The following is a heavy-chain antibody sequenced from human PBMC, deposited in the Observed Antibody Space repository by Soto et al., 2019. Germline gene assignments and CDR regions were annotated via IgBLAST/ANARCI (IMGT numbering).Heavy chain of an antibody. D-gene: IGHD6-19*01. CDR3: AAVPGIAVAGAY. V-gene: IGHV1-58*02. CDR2: IVVGSGNT. J-gene: IGHJ4*02. Sequence: ASVKVCCKASGFTFTSSPMQWVRQARGQRLEWIGWIVVGSGNTNYAQKFQERVTITRDMSTSTAYMELSSLRSEDTAVYYCAAVPGIAVAGAYWGQGTLVTVSS. CDR1: GFTFTSSP.